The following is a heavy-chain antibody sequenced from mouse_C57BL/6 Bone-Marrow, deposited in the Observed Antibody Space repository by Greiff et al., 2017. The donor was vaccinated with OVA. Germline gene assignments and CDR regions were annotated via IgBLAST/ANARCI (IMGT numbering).Heavy chain of an antibody. CDR2: ISSGGSYT. V-gene: IGHV5-6*01. Sequence: EVMLVESGGDLVKPGGSLKLSCAASGFTFSSYGMSWVRQTPDQRLEWVATISSGGSYTYYPDSVKGRFTISRDNAKNTLYLQMSRLKSEDTAMYYCAREGYYGGQGTTLTVSS. CDR1: GFTFSSYG. CDR3: AREGYY. D-gene: IGHD3-3*01. J-gene: IGHJ2*01.